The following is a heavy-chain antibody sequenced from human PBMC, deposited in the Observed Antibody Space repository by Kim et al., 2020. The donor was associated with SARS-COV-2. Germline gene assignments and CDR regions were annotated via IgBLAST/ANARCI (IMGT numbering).Heavy chain of an antibody. CDR1: GFTFSSYA. J-gene: IGHJ4*02. V-gene: IGHV3-23*01. Sequence: GGSLRLSCAASGFTFSSYAMSWVRQAPGKGLEWVSAISGSGGSTYYADSVKGRFTISRDNSKNTLYLQMNSLRAEDTAVYYCAKLPSGSSWYLSSSGWSNDYWGQGTLVTVSS. CDR2: ISGSGGST. D-gene: IGHD6-13*01. CDR3: AKLPSGSSWYLSSSGWSNDY.